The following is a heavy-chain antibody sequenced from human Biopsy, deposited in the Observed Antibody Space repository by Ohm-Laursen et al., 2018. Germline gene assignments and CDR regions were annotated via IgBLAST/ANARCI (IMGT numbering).Heavy chain of an antibody. CDR3: ARRAVAGTYNWYFDL. J-gene: IGHJ2*01. CDR1: GFIFNYG. Sequence: SLRLSCTASGFIFNYGMHWVRQAPGKWLEWVADIWYDGSNGNYADSVKGRLTISRDNSKNTLYLQMNSLRAEDTAVYYCARRAVAGTYNWYFDLWGRGTLVTVSS. D-gene: IGHD6-19*01. CDR2: IWYDGSNG. V-gene: IGHV3-33*01.